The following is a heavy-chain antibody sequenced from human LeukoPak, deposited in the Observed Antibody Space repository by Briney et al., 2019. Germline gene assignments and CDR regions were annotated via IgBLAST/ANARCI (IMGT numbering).Heavy chain of an antibody. Sequence: GGSLRLSCTASGFTVGDYGMSWFRQAPGKGLEWVAFIRGKTFSGTTEYAASVKGGFSISRDDFKDTVYLQMNSLQTEDTGVYFCTRTSSRFVTPDYWGQGTLVTVSS. D-gene: IGHD3-10*01. CDR1: GFTVGDYG. CDR3: TRTSSRFVTPDY. CDR2: IRGKTFSGTT. V-gene: IGHV3-49*03. J-gene: IGHJ4*02.